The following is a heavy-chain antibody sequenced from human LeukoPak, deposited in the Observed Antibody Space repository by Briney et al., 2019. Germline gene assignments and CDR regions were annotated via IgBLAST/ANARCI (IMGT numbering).Heavy chain of an antibody. J-gene: IGHJ6*03. CDR1: GFTFSSYS. CDR2: ISSSSSTI. Sequence: GGSLRLSCAASGFTFSSYSMNWVRQAPGKGLEWVSYISSSSSTIYYADSVKGRFTISRDNAKNSLYLQMNSLRAEDTAVYYCAKLGKTENHYGSGRFSYYYYMDVWGKGTTVTIS. V-gene: IGHV3-48*01. D-gene: IGHD3-10*01. CDR3: AKLGKTENHYGSGRFSYYYYMDV.